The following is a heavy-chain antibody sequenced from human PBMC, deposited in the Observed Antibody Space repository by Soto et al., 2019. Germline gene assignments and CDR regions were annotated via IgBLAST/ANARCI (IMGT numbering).Heavy chain of an antibody. V-gene: IGHV4-4*07. CDR2: ISATGTT. CDR3: ARDQSGDADF. CDR1: GDSMSTYY. Sequence: QVQLQESGPGLVEPSETLSLTCTVSGDSMSTYYWNWIRQSAEKGLEWIGRISATGTTTYIPSLNRRITHSLHTSMYQSSLNQKIVTAPDTPVYFRARDQSGDADFWVPEILVTVS. J-gene: IGHJ3*01. D-gene: IGHD3-10*01.